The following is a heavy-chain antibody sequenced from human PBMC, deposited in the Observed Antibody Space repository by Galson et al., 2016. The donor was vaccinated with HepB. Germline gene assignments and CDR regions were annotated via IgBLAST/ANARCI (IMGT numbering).Heavy chain of an antibody. D-gene: IGHD4/OR15-4a*01. Sequence: SCKASGYDLNGYGLSWVRQAPGQGLEWMGWISTYNGNPYYVQKFQGRVTVTRDTSTSTVYMELRSLKSDDTAVYYCARDSHDYGGSKAFDSWGQGTLVTVSS. V-gene: IGHV1-18*04. J-gene: IGHJ4*02. CDR1: GYDLNGYG. CDR2: ISTYNGNP. CDR3: ARDSHDYGGSKAFDS.